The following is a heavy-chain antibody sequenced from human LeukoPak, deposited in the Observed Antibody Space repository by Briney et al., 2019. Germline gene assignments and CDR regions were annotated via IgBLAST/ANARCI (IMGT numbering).Heavy chain of an antibody. J-gene: IGHJ3*01. D-gene: IGHD2-15*01. CDR1: EFTFSSHQ. V-gene: IGHV3-7*01. Sequence: QPGGSLRLSCAASEFTFSSHQMSWVRQAPGKGLEWVAKITQDGSEKYYMDSVKGRFIISRDNGKNSLYLQMSSLRVEDTAVYYCARDWRQDNAFDLWGQGTMVTVSS. CDR2: ITQDGSEK. CDR3: ARDWRQDNAFDL.